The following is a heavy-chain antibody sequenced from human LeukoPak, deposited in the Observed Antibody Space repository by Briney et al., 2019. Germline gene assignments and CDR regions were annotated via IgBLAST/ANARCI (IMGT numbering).Heavy chain of an antibody. D-gene: IGHD1-26*01. V-gene: IGHV3-74*01. CDR2: INSDGSST. J-gene: IGHJ4*02. CDR1: RFTFSSYW. Sequence: GGSLRLSCAASRFTFSSYWMHWVRQAPGKGLVWVSRINSDGSSTSYADSVKGRFTISRDNAKNTLYLQMNSLRAEDTAVYYCARGGSYYGNYFDYWGQGTLVTVSS. CDR3: ARGGSYYGNYFDY.